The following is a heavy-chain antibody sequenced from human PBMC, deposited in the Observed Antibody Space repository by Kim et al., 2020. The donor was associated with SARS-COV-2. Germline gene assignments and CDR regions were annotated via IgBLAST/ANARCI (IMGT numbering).Heavy chain of an antibody. CDR1: GFTFSSYA. V-gene: IGHV3-30*04. Sequence: GGSLRLSCAASGFTFSSYAMHWVRQAPGKGLEWVAVISYDGSNKYYADSVKGRFTISRDNSKNTLYLQMNSLRAEDTAVYYCAREGALDPRIQLWGNYYYCGMDDWGQGTTVTVSS. J-gene: IGHJ6*02. D-gene: IGHD5-18*01. CDR3: AREGALDPRIQLWGNYYYCGMDD. CDR2: ISYDGSNK.